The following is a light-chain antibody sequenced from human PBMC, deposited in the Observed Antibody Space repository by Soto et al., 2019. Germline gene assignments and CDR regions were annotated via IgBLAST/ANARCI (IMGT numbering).Light chain of an antibody. J-gene: IGLJ1*01. CDR1: SSDVGSYNL. CDR2: EGS. V-gene: IGLV2-23*01. CDR3: CSYAGSSTGYV. Sequence: QSVLTQPASVSGSPGQSITISCTGTSSDVGSYNLVSWYQQHPGKAPKLMIYEGSKRPSGVSNRLSGSKSGNTSSLTLSGLQAEDEADYYCCSYAGSSTGYVFGTGTKVTVL.